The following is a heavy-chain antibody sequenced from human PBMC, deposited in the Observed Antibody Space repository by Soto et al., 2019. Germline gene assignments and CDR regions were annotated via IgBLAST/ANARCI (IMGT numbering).Heavy chain of an antibody. CDR1: GGSITSTSYY. V-gene: IGHV4-39*07. J-gene: IGHJ6*02. Sequence: PSETLSLTCSVSGGSITSTSYYWGWIRQPPGKGLEWIAAIYYSGSIYYNPSLKSRVTISVDTSKNQFSLKLSSVTAADTAVYYCASSNIAAAGFYYYGMDVWGRGTTVTVSS. D-gene: IGHD6-13*01. CDR2: IYYSGSI. CDR3: ASSNIAAAGFYYYGMDV.